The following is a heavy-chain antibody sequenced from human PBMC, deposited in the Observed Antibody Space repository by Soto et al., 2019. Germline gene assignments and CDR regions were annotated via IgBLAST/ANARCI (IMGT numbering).Heavy chain of an antibody. Sequence: SETLSLTCAVYGWSFSGYYWSWIRQPPGKGLEWIGEINHSGSTNYNPPLKSRVTISVDTSKNQFSLKLSSVTAADTAVYYCARLWAPYDSSGYYSGVDYWGQGTLVTVS. CDR1: GWSFSGYY. V-gene: IGHV4-34*01. CDR2: INHSGST. D-gene: IGHD3-22*01. J-gene: IGHJ4*02. CDR3: ARLWAPYDSSGYYSGVDY.